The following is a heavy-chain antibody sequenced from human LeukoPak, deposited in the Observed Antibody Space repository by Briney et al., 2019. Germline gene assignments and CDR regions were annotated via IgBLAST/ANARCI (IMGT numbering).Heavy chain of an antibody. V-gene: IGHV1-46*01. J-gene: IGHJ4*02. CDR2: INPSGGST. CDR3: VRDRDATPDDVRDY. Sequence: ASVKVSCKASGYTFTSYYMHWVRQAPGQGLEWMGIINPSGGSTSYAQKFQGRVTMTRDTSTSTAYMELSRLRSDDTAVYYCVRDRDATPDDVRDYWGQGTLVTVSS. D-gene: IGHD2-21*02. CDR1: GYTFTSYY.